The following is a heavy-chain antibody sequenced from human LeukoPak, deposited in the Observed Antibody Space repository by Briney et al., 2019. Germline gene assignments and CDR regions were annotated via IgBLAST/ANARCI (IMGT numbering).Heavy chain of an antibody. D-gene: IGHD5-24*01. V-gene: IGHV3-33*06. Sequence: GGSLRLSCAASGFTFTSYGMHWVRQAPGKGLEWVAVVWFDGTKKYYADSVKGRFTISRDNSKNTVDLQMNSLRVEDTAVYYCAKDYVSGDGYWDFDYWGQGTLVTVSS. CDR1: GFTFTSYG. CDR3: AKDYVSGDGYWDFDY. J-gene: IGHJ4*02. CDR2: VWFDGTKK.